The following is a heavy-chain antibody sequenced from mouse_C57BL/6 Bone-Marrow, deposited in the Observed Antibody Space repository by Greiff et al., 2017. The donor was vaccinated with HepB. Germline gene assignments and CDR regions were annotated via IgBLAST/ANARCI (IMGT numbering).Heavy chain of an antibody. CDR3: ARQDGSALFAY. J-gene: IGHJ3*01. Sequence: EVQVVESGGDLVKPGGSLKLSCAASGFTFRRYGMYWVRQPPDKRLEWVATSSCGGCDTYYHDSVKGRLTISRDKAKNTLYLQMSSRKSDDTAMYCCARQDGSALFAYWGQGTLVTVSA. CDR1: GFTFRRYG. CDR2: SSCGGCDT. V-gene: IGHV5-6*01. D-gene: IGHD2-3*01.